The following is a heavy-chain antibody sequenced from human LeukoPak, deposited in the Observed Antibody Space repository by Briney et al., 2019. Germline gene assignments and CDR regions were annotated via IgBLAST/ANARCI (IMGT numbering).Heavy chain of an antibody. Sequence: ASVKVSCKASGGTFSSYAISWVRQAPGQGLEWMGRIIPILGIANYAQKFQGRVTITADKSTSTAYMELSSLRSEDTAVYYCAINPKGSGYPRNYYYYYGMDVWGQGTTVTVSS. CDR1: GGTFSSYA. J-gene: IGHJ6*02. D-gene: IGHD5-12*01. V-gene: IGHV1-69*04. CDR2: IIPILGIA. CDR3: AINPKGSGYPRNYYYYYGMDV.